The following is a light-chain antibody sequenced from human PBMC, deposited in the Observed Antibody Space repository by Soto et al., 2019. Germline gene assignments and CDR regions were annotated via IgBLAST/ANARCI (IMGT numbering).Light chain of an antibody. V-gene: IGLV2-14*01. CDR1: SSDVGGYKY. CDR3: SSYTSSSTLYV. J-gene: IGLJ1*01. Sequence: QAVVTQPASVSGSPGQSITISCTGTSSDVGGYKYVSWYQQHPGKAPKVMIYEVSNRPSGVSNRFSGSKSGNTASLTISGLQAEDEADYYCSSYTSSSTLYVFGTGTKLTVL. CDR2: EVS.